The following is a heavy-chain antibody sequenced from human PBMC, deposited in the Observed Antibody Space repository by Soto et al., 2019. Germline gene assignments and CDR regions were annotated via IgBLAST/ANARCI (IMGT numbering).Heavy chain of an antibody. CDR1: GGTFSSYA. Sequence: QVQLVQSGAEVKKPGSSVKVSCKASGGTFSSYAISWVRQAPGQGLEWMGGIIPIFGTANYAQKFQGRVTITADKSTSTAYMELSSLRSEDTAVYYCASPDYDSSGSREGGFDYCGQGTLVTVSS. CDR2: IIPIFGTA. J-gene: IGHJ4*02. V-gene: IGHV1-69*06. CDR3: ASPDYDSSGSREGGFDY. D-gene: IGHD3-22*01.